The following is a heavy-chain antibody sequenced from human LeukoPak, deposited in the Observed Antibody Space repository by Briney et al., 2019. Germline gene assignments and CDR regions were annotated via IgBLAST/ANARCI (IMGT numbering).Heavy chain of an antibody. Sequence: SQTLSLTCTVSGGSISSGDYYWSWIRQPPGKGLEWIGYIYYSGSTYYNPSLKSRVTISVDTSKNQFSLKLSSVTAADTAVYYCARGKAAAGTYFDYWGQGTLVTVSS. D-gene: IGHD6-13*01. CDR3: ARGKAAAGTYFDY. CDR2: IYYSGST. V-gene: IGHV4-30-4*01. J-gene: IGHJ4*02. CDR1: GGSISSGDYY.